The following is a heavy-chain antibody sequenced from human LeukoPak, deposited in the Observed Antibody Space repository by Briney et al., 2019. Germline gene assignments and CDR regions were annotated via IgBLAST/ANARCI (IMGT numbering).Heavy chain of an antibody. Sequence: GESLKISCKGSGYSFTSYWIGWVRQMPGKFLELMGFIYPGDSDTRYGPSFQGQVSFSADKSISTDYLQWSSLRASDPAMYYCARRKDYSLDYWCQGTLVTVYS. CDR1: GYSFTSYW. CDR3: ARRKDYSLDY. D-gene: IGHD4-11*01. J-gene: IGHJ4*02. V-gene: IGHV5-51*01. CDR2: IYPGDSDT.